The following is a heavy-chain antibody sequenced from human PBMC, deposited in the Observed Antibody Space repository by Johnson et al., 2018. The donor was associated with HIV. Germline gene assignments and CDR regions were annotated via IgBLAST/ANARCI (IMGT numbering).Heavy chain of an antibody. V-gene: IGHV3-20*04. J-gene: IGHJ3*02. Sequence: VQLVESGGGLVQPGGSLRLSCAASGFTVSRNYMSWVRQAPGKGLEWVSGISWNSGSIGYADSVKGRFTISRDNAKNSLYLQMNSLRVEDTAVNCCARVGVGAFDIWGQGTMVTVSS. D-gene: IGHD2-15*01. CDR1: GFTVSRNY. CDR3: ARVGVGAFDI. CDR2: ISWNSGSI.